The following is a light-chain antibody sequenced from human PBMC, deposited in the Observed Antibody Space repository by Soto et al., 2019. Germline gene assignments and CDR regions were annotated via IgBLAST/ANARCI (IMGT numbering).Light chain of an antibody. CDR1: QSVTSNY. J-gene: IGKJ4*01. CDR3: QQYVTLPVT. V-gene: IGKV3-20*01. Sequence: ENVLTQSPGTLSLSPGERATLSCRASQSVTSNYLAWYQQKPGRAPRLLISGASSRATGVPDRFSGSGPGTDFTLTISSLEPEDFAVYYCQQYVTLPVTFGGGTKVEIK. CDR2: GAS.